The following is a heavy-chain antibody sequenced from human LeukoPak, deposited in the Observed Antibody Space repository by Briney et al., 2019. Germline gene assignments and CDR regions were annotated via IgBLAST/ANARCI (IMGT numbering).Heavy chain of an antibody. J-gene: IGHJ5*02. CDR2: MNPNSGDT. CDR1: GYTFTSYD. CDR3: VRDRPHNWFDP. V-gene: IGHV1-2*02. Sequence: ASVKVSCKASGYTFTSYDINWVRQATGQGLEWMGWMNPNSGDTKYAQKFQGRVTMTRDTSITTAYMELSSLRSDDTALYYCVRDRPHNWFDPWGQGTLVTVSS.